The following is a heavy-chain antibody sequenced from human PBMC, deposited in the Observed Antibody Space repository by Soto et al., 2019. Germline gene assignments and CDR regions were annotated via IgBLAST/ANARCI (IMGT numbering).Heavy chain of an antibody. D-gene: IGHD2-2*01. CDR1: GYSFTTYW. J-gene: IGHJ6*02. CDR3: ARLCCMSTSCYREGIGSYYYGMDV. Sequence: GESLNISCKGSGYSFTTYWIGWVRQMPGKGLEWMGIIYPGDSDTRYSPSLQGQVTISADKFSSTAYLQWSSLKASDPAMYYCARLCCMSTSCYREGIGSYYYGMDVWGQGTTVTVSS. V-gene: IGHV5-51*01. CDR2: IYPGDSDT.